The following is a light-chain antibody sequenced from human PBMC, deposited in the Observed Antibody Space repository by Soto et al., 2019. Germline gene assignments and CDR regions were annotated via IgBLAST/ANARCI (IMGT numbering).Light chain of an antibody. CDR3: QQYNNWPPWT. V-gene: IGKV3-15*01. CDR1: QSVSSN. CDR2: GAS. J-gene: IGKJ1*01. Sequence: AMTQSPATLSVSQGETATLSCRASQSVSSNLAWYQQKPGQAPRLLIYGASTRATGIPARFSGSGSGTEFTLTISSLQSEDFAVYYCQQYNNWPPWTFGQGTKVDIK.